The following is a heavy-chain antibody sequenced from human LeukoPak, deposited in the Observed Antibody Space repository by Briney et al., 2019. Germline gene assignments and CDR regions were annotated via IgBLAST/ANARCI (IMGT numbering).Heavy chain of an antibody. V-gene: IGHV4-59*11. J-gene: IGHJ5*02. CDR3: ARLYDSSSYTNWLDP. D-gene: IGHD3-22*01. CDR1: GGSISSHY. Sequence: PSETLSLTCTVSGGSISSHYWSWIRQPPGKGLEWIGYIYYSGSTNYNPSLKSRVTISVDTSMNQFSLKLSSVTTADTAVYYCARLYDSSSYTNWLDPWGQGTLVTVSS. CDR2: IYYSGST.